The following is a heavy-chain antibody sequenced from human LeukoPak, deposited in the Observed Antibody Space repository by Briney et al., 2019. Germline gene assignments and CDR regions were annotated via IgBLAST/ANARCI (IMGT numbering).Heavy chain of an antibody. CDR3: VRHDGRGGATMGAFDS. D-gene: IGHD5-12*01. Sequence: PSETLSLTCTVSAGSFISSSHHWGWIRQSPGKGLEWIGSVYYGRTTYYNPSLDGRVTVSLDTSANQFSLQLNSVTAADTAVYYCVRHDGRGGATMGAFDSWGQGSLVTVSS. CDR2: VYYGRTT. CDR1: AGSFISSSHH. J-gene: IGHJ5*01. V-gene: IGHV4-39*01.